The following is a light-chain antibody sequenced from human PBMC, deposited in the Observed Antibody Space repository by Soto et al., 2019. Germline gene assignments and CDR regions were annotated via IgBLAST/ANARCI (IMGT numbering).Light chain of an antibody. CDR2: EVS. CDR3: TLYTTTNTYV. V-gene: IGLV2-18*01. Sequence: LTQPPSVSGSPGQSVTISCTGTSSDVGNYNRVSWYQQPPGTAPKLMIYEVSNRPSGVPDRFSGSKSGNTASLTISGLQAEDEADYYCTLYTTTNTYVFGTGTQLTVL. J-gene: IGLJ1*01. CDR1: SSDVGNYNR.